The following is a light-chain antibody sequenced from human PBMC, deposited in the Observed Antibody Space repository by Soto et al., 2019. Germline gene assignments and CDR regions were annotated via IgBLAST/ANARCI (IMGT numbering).Light chain of an antibody. V-gene: IGLV2-11*01. Sequence: QSVLTQPRSVSGSPGQSVTIACTGTSSDVGGYHYVSWYQHHPGKAPKLMIFNVNERPSGVPARFSGSKSGNTASLTISGLQAEDEADYYCCSYAGIYTLVFGAGTKLTVL. CDR3: CSYAGIYTLV. CDR1: SSDVGGYHY. CDR2: NVN. J-gene: IGLJ2*01.